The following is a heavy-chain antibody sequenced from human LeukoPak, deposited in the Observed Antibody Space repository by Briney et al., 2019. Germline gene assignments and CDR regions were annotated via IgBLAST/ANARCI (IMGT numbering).Heavy chain of an antibody. CDR1: GYTFTSYD. V-gene: IGHV1-8*01. CDR2: MNPNSGNT. D-gene: IGHD2-15*01. J-gene: IGHJ5*02. CDR3: ARRPVACSGGSCYRNWFDP. Sequence: ASVKVSCKASGYTFTSYDLNWVRQATGQGLEWMGWMNPNSGNTGYAQKFQGRVTMTRNTSISTAYMELSSLRSEDAAVYYCARRPVACSGGSCYRNWFDPWGQGTLVTVSS.